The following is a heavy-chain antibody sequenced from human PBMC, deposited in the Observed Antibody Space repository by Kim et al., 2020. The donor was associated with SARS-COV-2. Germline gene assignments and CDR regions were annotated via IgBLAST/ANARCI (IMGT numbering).Heavy chain of an antibody. Sequence: SETLSLTCTVSGGSISSSSYYWGWIRQPPGKGLEWIGSIYYSGSTYSNPSLKSRFTISVDTSKNQFSLKLSSVTAADTAVYYCAHTYYDYVWGSYRNYYYYGMDVWGQGTTVTVSS. CDR2: IYYSGST. CDR1: GGSISSSSYY. D-gene: IGHD3-16*02. V-gene: IGHV4-39*01. CDR3: AHTYYDYVWGSYRNYYYYGMDV. J-gene: IGHJ6*02.